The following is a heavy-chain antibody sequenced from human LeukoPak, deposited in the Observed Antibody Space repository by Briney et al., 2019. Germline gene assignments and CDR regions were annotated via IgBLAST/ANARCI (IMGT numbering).Heavy chain of an antibody. CDR3: ARAEDYYGSSGYYRIDY. V-gene: IGHV1-2*02. CDR1: GYTFNGYY. D-gene: IGHD3-22*01. J-gene: IGHJ4*02. Sequence: ASVKVSCKASGYTFNGYYMHWVRQAPGQGLEWMGWINPNSGDTNFAQKFQGRVTMTRDTSISTAYMELSRLRSDATAVYYCARAEDYYGSSGYYRIDYWGQGTLVTVSS. CDR2: INPNSGDT.